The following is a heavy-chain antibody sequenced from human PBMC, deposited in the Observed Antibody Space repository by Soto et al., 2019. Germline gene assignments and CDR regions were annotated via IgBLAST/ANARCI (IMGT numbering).Heavy chain of an antibody. CDR2: ISDRGDTT. CDR1: GFTISSNA. V-gene: IGHV3-23*01. CDR3: AKDKPGTTSFDC. J-gene: IGHJ4*02. Sequence: EVHLLESGGGLVQPGGSLRLSCAASGFTISSNAMYWVRQAPGKGLEWVSAISDRGDTTHYADSVKGRFTISRDTSKNTLYRQLNTLRADDTAVYYCAKDKPGTTSFDCWGQGTLVTVSS. D-gene: IGHD1-1*01.